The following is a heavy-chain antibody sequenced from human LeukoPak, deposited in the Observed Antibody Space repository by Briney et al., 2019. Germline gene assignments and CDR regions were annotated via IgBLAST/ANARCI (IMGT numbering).Heavy chain of an antibody. CDR1: GFTFSNNH. J-gene: IGHJ3*02. Sequence: GGSLRLSCAASGFTFSNNHMTWVRQAPGKGLEWVSVIYSDGTAYYADSVKGRFTISRDNSKNTLYLQMNSLRAEDTAVYYCARDSIAAAGTGAFDIWGQGTMVTVSS. CDR2: IYSDGTA. D-gene: IGHD6-13*01. CDR3: ARDSIAAAGTGAFDI. V-gene: IGHV3-53*01.